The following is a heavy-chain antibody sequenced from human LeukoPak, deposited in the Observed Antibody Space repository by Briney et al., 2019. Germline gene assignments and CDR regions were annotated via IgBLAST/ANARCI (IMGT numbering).Heavy chain of an antibody. J-gene: IGHJ6*03. CDR2: INSNSGGT. CDR3: ARSYSSSSHYYMDV. Sequence: GASVKVSCKASGYTFTGYYMHWVGQAPGQGLEWMEWINSNSGGTNYAQKFEGRVTMTRDTSISTAYMELSRLRSDDTAVYYCARSYSSSSHYYMDVWGKGTTVTVSS. CDR1: GYTFTGYY. D-gene: IGHD6-6*01. V-gene: IGHV1-2*02.